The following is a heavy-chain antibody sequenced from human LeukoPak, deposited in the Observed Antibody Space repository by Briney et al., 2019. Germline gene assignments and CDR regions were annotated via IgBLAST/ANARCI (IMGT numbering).Heavy chain of an antibody. CDR1: GFTFDDYA. CDR2: ISTDARTI. J-gene: IGHJ4*02. D-gene: IGHD6-13*01. CDR3: VRGQATAWGLDY. V-gene: IGHV3-74*01. Sequence: GGSLRLSCAASGFTFDDYAMHWVRQAPGKGLEWVSHISTDARTITYADFVKGRFTISRDNAKNTLYLQMNSLRAEDTALYYCVRGQATAWGLDYWGQGTLVTVSS.